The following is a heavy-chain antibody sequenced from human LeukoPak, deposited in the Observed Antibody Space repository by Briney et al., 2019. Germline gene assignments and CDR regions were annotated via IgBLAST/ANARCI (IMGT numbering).Heavy chain of an antibody. CDR2: IRYDGSNK. CDR1: GFTFSSYG. D-gene: IGHD6-19*01. CDR3: ARLAVAGTKINDAFDI. Sequence: GGSLRLSCAASGFTFSSYGMHWVRQAPGKGLEWVAFIRYDGSNKYYADSVKGRFTFSKDSSKNTLYLQMNSLRAEDTAIYYCARLAVAGTKINDAFDIWGPGTMVTVSS. V-gene: IGHV3-30*02. J-gene: IGHJ3*02.